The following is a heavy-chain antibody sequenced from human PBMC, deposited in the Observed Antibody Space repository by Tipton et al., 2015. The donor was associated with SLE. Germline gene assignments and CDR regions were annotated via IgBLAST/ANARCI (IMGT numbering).Heavy chain of an antibody. V-gene: IGHV3-21*01. D-gene: IGHD3-16*01. J-gene: IGHJ4*02. CDR3: ATVRGASFDY. CDR1: GFTVSNKY. CDR2: ISSSSSYI. Sequence: SLRLSCAASGFTVSNKYMNWVRQAPGKGLEWVSSISSSSSYIYYADSVKGRFTISRDNAKNSLYLQMNSLRAEDTAVYYCATVRGASFDYWGQGTLVPVSS.